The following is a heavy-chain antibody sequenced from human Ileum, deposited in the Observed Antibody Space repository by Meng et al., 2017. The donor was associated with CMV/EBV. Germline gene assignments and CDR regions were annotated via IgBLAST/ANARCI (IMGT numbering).Heavy chain of an antibody. D-gene: IGHD6-13*01. V-gene: IGHV6-1*01. CDR2: TYYRSKWFN. CDR3: VRLTGNSWLDY. J-gene: IGHJ4*02. Sequence: QVQLQQSGPGLVKPSLTLSLTCAISGDSVSSTTVTWNWIRQSPSRGLEWLGRTYYRSKWFNDYALSVRGRITINPDISKNQLSLQLNSVTPEDTAVYYCVRLTGNSWLDYWGRGTLVTVSS. CDR1: GDSVSSTTVT.